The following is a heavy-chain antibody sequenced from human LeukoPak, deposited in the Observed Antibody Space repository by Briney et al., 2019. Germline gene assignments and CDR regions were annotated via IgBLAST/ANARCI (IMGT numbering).Heavy chain of an antibody. CDR1: GDSFSSNSAA. D-gene: IGHD6-19*01. CDR2: TYYRSKWYN. V-gene: IGHV6-1*01. J-gene: IGHJ4*02. Sequence: SQTLSLTCAISGDSFSSNSAAWNWLRQSPSRGLEWLGSTYYRSKWYNDYAVSVKSRITINPDTSKNQFSLQLNSVTPEDTAVYYCARDLDWQWLRWYYFDYWGQGTLVTVSS. CDR3: ARDLDWQWLRWYYFDY.